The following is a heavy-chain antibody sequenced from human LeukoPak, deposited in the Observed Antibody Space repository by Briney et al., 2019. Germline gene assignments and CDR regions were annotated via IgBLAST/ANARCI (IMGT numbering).Heavy chain of an antibody. CDR3: ARGSNWGGY. V-gene: IGHV4-59*12. D-gene: IGHD7-27*01. J-gene: IGHJ4*02. CDR2: FSNSGTT. CDR1: GASISDYY. Sequence: PSETLSLTCTVSGASISDYYWSWIRQPPGKGLEWIGFFSNSGTTNYNPSLKSRVTMSVDTSKNQFSLKLSSVTAADTAVYYCARGSNWGGYWGQGTLVTVSS.